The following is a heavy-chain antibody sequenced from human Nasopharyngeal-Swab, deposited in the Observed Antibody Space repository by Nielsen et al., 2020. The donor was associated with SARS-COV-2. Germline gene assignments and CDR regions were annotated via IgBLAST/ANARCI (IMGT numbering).Heavy chain of an antibody. CDR3: ARGGSHWLPFDY. CDR1: GYTFSNNA. J-gene: IGHJ2*01. Sequence: ASVKVSCKASGYTFSNNAISWVRQAPGQGLEWVGWISAYSGATNYAQNFQARVTMTTDTSTSTAYMEVRSLRSDDTAVYYCARGGSHWLPFDYWGRGTLVTVSS. V-gene: IGHV1-18*01. D-gene: IGHD3-9*01. CDR2: ISAYSGAT.